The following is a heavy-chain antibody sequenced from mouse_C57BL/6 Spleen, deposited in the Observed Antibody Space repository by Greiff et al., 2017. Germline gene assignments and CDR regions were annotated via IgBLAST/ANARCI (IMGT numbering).Heavy chain of an antibody. CDR2: ITSDGGST. V-gene: IGHV5-2*01. D-gene: IGHD2-4*01. CDR1: EYEFPSHD. Sequence: EVMLMESGGGLVQPGESLKLSCESNEYEFPSHDMSWVRKTPEKRLELVAAITSDGGSTYYPDTMERRFIISRDNTKKTLYLQMSSLRSEDTALYYCARLITMIKSFDYWGQGTTLTVSS. J-gene: IGHJ2*01. CDR3: ARLITMIKSFDY.